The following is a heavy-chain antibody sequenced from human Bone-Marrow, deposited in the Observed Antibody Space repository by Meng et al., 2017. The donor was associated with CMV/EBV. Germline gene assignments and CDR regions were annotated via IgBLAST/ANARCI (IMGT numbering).Heavy chain of an antibody. CDR2: IYYSGST. CDR1: GGAISSRGSY. Sequence: CPVSGGAISSRGSYWGRTRHPPGKGLEWIGSIYYSGSTYYNPSLKSRVTISVDTSRNQFSLKLSSVTAADTAVYYCASRSKYYDFSSWGQGTLVTVSS. V-gene: IGHV4-39*01. CDR3: ASRSKYYDFSS. J-gene: IGHJ4*02. D-gene: IGHD3-3*01.